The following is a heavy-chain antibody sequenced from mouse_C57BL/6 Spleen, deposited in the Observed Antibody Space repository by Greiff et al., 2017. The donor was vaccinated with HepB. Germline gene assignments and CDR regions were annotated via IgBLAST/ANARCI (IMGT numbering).Heavy chain of an antibody. Sequence: VQLQHPGTELVKPGASVKLSCKASGYTFTSYWMHWVKQRPGQGLEWIGNINPSNGGTNYNEKFKGKATLTADKSSSTAYMELRSLTSEDSAVYFCATYDYDGAYWGQGTLVTVSA. V-gene: IGHV1-53*01. D-gene: IGHD2-4*01. CDR1: GYTFTSYW. J-gene: IGHJ3*01. CDR2: INPSNGGT. CDR3: ATYDYDGAY.